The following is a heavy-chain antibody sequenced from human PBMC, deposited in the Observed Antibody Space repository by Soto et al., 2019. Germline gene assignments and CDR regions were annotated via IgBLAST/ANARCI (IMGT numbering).Heavy chain of an antibody. D-gene: IGHD1-26*01. Sequence: QVQLQESGPRLVQPSETLSLTCAVSGGSLSSTNWWSWVRQPRGQVLEWIGEIFHNGNTDYNPSHKRRVTLSMEKTKTQYSLRLNSVSGAGTAVYYCAFAGIVGGINLDCWGQGTLVTVSS. V-gene: IGHV4-4*02. CDR2: IFHNGNT. CDR3: AFAGIVGGINLDC. CDR1: GGSLSSTNW. J-gene: IGHJ4*02.